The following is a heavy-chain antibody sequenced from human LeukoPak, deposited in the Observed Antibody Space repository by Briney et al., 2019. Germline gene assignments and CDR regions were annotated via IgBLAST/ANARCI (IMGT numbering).Heavy chain of an antibody. V-gene: IGHV3-21*01. CDR1: GFTVSTNY. D-gene: IGHD4-17*01. CDR3: ARGNYDDYPGVDY. CDR2: ISGSSSYI. J-gene: IGHJ4*02. Sequence: GGSLRLSCAASGFTVSTNYMNWVRQPPGKGLEWVSCISGSSSYIAYADSVKGRFTISRDNAKNSLYLQMNSLRAEDTAVYYCARGNYDDYPGVDYWGQGTLVTVSS.